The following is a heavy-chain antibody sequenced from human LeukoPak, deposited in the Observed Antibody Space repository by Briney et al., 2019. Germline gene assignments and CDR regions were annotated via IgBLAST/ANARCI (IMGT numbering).Heavy chain of an antibody. V-gene: IGHV4-59*12. J-gene: IGHJ3*02. CDR3: ARGDSITIFGVVSGDAFDI. Sequence: SETLSLTCSVSGVSISSYYWSWIRQPPGKGLEWIGYIYYSGSANYNPSLKSRVTMSVDTSKNRFSLKLSSVTAADTAVYYCARGDSITIFGVVSGDAFDIWGQGTMVTVSS. CDR2: IYYSGSA. CDR1: GVSISSYY. D-gene: IGHD3-3*01.